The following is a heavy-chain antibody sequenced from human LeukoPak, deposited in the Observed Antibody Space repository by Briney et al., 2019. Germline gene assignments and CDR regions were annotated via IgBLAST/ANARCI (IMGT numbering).Heavy chain of an antibody. CDR2: ISGSGGST. J-gene: IGHJ4*02. CDR3: AKDYDSFFFDY. D-gene: IGHD3-22*01. V-gene: IGHV3-23*01. Sequence: PGGSLRLSCEASGFTFSNYWMHWVRQAPGKGLVWVSAISGSGGSTYYADSVKGRFTISRDNSKNTLYLQMNSLRAEDTAVYYCAKDYDSFFFDYWGQGTLVTVSS. CDR1: GFTFSNYW.